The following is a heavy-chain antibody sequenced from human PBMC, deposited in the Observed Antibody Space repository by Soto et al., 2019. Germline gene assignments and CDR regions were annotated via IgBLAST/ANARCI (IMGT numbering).Heavy chain of an antibody. Sequence: EVQLVESGGGLVQPGGSLRLSCEASGFTFSSYCMTWVRQAPGKGLEWVANIKQDESKRYYLDSVEGRFTISRDNAKNLQFLQMNSLRAEDTAVYYCARDASPSYSSRWYDAFDIWGQGTMVTVSS. J-gene: IGHJ3*02. CDR1: GFTFSSYC. CDR3: ARDASPSYSSRWYDAFDI. D-gene: IGHD6-13*01. CDR2: IKQDESKR. V-gene: IGHV3-7*03.